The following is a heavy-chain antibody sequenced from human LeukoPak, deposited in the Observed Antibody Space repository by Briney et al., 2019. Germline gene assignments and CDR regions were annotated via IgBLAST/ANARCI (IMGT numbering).Heavy chain of an antibody. D-gene: IGHD3-9*01. Sequence: ASVKVSCKASGGTFSSYAISWVRQAPGQGLEWMGGIIPIFGTANYAQKFQGRVTITADKSTSTAYMELSSLRSEDTAVYYFVFHAEDGIRYFDWLLYWGQGTLVTVSS. CDR2: IIPIFGTA. V-gene: IGHV1-69*06. CDR1: GGTFSSYA. J-gene: IGHJ4*02. CDR3: VFHAEDGIRYFDWLLY.